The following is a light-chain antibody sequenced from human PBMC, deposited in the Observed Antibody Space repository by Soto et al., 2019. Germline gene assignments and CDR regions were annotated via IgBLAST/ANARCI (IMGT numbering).Light chain of an antibody. CDR1: QSVSSNH. J-gene: IGKJ5*01. Sequence: DIVLTQSPGTLSLSPGERATLSCRASQSVSSNHLAWYQQKPGQAPRLLIYGGSSRATGIPVRFSGSGSETDFTLTITRLEPEDFAVYYCQQYNNWPRITFGQGTRLEIK. V-gene: IGKV3-20*01. CDR3: QQYNNWPRIT. CDR2: GGS.